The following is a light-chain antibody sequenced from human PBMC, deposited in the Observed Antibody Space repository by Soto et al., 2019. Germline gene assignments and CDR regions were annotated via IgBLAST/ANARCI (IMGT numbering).Light chain of an antibody. CDR2: GAS. CDR1: QSISTW. Sequence: DIQMTQSPSTLSASVGDRVTITCRASQSISTWLAWYQQKPGKAPKLLTYGASSLESGVPSRFSGSGSGTEFTLTISSLQPDDFATYYCQQYNSYSWTFGQGTKVDIK. J-gene: IGKJ1*01. CDR3: QQYNSYSWT. V-gene: IGKV1-5*01.